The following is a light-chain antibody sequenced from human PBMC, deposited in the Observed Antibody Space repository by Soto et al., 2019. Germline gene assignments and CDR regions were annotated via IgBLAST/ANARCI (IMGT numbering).Light chain of an antibody. CDR2: KVS. CDR1: SSDVGDGDF. J-gene: IGLJ3*02. CDR3: CSYTRSYTWV. V-gene: IGLV2-14*01. Sequence: QSALTQPASVSGSPRQSITISCTGTSSDVGDGDFVSWYQQRPGNAPKLMIYKVSNRPSGVSNRFPGSKSGNTASLTISGLQADDEADYYCCSYTRSYTWVFGGGTKVTVL.